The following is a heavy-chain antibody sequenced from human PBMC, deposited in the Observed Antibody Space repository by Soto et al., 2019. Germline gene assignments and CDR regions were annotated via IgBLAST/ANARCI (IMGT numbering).Heavy chain of an antibody. D-gene: IGHD3-16*01. J-gene: IGHJ4*02. CDR3: ARGGGRGPRGGSHVLY. Sequence: QVQLVQSGAEVKKPGSSVKVSCKASGGTFSSYAISWVRQAPGQGLEWMGGIIPIFGTANYAQKFQGRVTFNGDESTRTAYMELGSLRSEDTAVLYCARGGGRGPRGGSHVLYWGQGTLVTVAS. CDR2: IIPIFGTA. V-gene: IGHV1-69*01. CDR1: GGTFSSYA.